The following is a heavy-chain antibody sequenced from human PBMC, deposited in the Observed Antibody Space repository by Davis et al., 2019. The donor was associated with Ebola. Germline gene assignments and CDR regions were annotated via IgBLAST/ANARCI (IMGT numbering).Heavy chain of an antibody. CDR1: GYTFTSYG. CDR2: INPNSGGT. D-gene: IGHD6-19*01. V-gene: IGHV1-2*06. J-gene: IGHJ4*02. Sequence: AASVKVSCKASGYTFTSYGISWVRQAPGQGLEWMGRINPNSGGTNYAQKFQGRVTMTRDTSISTAYMELSRLRSDDTAVYYCARGKFPSSGWYESPDDFWGQGTLVTVSS. CDR3: ARGKFPSSGWYESPDDF.